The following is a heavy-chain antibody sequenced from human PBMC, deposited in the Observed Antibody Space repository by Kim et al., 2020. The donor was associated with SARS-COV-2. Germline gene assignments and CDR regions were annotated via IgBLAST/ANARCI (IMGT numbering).Heavy chain of an antibody. J-gene: IGHJ4*02. CDR2: INPNTGGT. D-gene: IGHD6-19*01. Sequence: ASVKVSCKASGYTFTDCYIHWVRQAPGQGLEWMGWINPNTGGTNYAQKFQGRVTMTRDTSISAAYMELSRLRSDDTAVYYCARATLPVSGPTFGHWGQGTLVTVSS. V-gene: IGHV1-2*02. CDR1: GYTFTDCY. CDR3: ARATLPVSGPTFGH.